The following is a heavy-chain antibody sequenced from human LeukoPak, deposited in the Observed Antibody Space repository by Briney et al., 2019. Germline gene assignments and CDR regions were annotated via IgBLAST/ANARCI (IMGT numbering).Heavy chain of an antibody. D-gene: IGHD3-10*01. CDR3: ARSHGYYYGSGSYYNFDAFDI. Sequence: PSETLSFTCTVSGGTISSSSYYWGWIRQPPGKGLEWIGSIYYSGSTYYNPSLKSRVTISVDTSKNQFSLKLSSVTAADTAVYYCARSHGYYYGSGSYYNFDAFDIWGQGTMVTVSS. J-gene: IGHJ3*02. CDR2: IYYSGST. CDR1: GGTISSSSYY. V-gene: IGHV4-39*01.